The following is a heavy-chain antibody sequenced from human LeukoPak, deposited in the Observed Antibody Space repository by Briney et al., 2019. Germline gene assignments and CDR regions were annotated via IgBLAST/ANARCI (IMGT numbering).Heavy chain of an antibody. CDR2: IYSSGST. V-gene: IGHV4-59*08. J-gene: IGHJ5*02. CDR1: GGSISSYY. Sequence: SETLSLTCTVSGGSISSYYWSWIRQPPGKGLEWIGYIYSSGSTNYNPSLKSRLTISVDASKNQFSLKLSSVTAADTAVYYCARHPWFDPWGQGTLVTVSS. CDR3: ARHPWFDP.